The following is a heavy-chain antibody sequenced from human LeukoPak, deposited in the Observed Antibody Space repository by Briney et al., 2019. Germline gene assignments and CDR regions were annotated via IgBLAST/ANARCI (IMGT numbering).Heavy chain of an antibody. D-gene: IGHD5-18*01. CDR2: ISYDGSNK. V-gene: IGHV3-30-3*01. CDR1: GFTFSSYA. Sequence: PPGRSLRLSCAASGFTFSSYAMHWVRQAPGKGLEWVAVISYDGSNKYYADSVKGRFTISRDYSKNTLYLQMNSLRAEDTAVYYCARSGYSYGHPFDYWGQGTLVTVSS. CDR3: ARSGYSYGHPFDY. J-gene: IGHJ4*02.